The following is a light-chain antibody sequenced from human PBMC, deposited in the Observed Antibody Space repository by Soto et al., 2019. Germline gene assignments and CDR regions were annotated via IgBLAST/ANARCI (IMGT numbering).Light chain of an antibody. J-gene: IGKJ2*01. CDR2: DAS. Sequence: DIQMTQSPSTLSASVGDRVTITCRASQSISGWLAWFQQKPGKAPKLLIYDASTLESGVPSRFSGSGSGTQFNLTISSLQPDDFATSFCQQYSSYSLYTFGQGTKLEI. V-gene: IGKV1-5*01. CDR3: QQYSSYSLYT. CDR1: QSISGW.